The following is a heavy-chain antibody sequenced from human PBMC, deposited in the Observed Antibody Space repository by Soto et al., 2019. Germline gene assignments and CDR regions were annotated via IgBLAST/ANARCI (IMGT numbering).Heavy chain of an antibody. D-gene: IGHD6-13*01. Sequence: PSETLSLTCTVSGVSVSSGSYYWGWIRQPPGKGLEWIGSIYFSGSTYYNPSLKSRVTISVDKSKNQFSLKLSSVTAADTAVYYCARIAAAGTNFDYWGQGTLVTVSS. CDR3: ARIAAAGTNFDY. CDR2: IYFSGST. V-gene: IGHV4-39*07. CDR1: GVSVSSGSYY. J-gene: IGHJ4*02.